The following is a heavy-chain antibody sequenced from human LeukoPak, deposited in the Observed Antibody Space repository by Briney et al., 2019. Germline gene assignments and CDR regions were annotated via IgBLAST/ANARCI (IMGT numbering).Heavy chain of an antibody. CDR2: IYTSGST. CDR1: GGSISSYY. D-gene: IGHD3-10*01. Sequence: PSETLSLTCTVSGGSISSYYWSWIRQPAGKGLEWIGRIYTSGSTNYNPSLKSRVTMSVDTSKNQFSLKLSSVTAADTAVYYCARGLSYGSGKLYFDYWGQGTLVTVSS. V-gene: IGHV4-4*07. CDR3: ARGLSYGSGKLYFDY. J-gene: IGHJ4*02.